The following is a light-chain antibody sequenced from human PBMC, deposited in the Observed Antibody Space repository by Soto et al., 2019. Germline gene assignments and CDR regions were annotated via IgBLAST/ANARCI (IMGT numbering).Light chain of an antibody. Sequence: IVLTQSPATLSLSPGERATLSCTASQPVTTTYIAWYQQKFGQAPRLLIYGASTRATGTPDRFTGGGFGTDFTLTSSRVEPEDFAVYYCQQYDSSCTFGGGTKVEMK. J-gene: IGKJ4*01. CDR3: QQYDSSCT. V-gene: IGKV3-20*01. CDR1: QPVTTTY. CDR2: GAS.